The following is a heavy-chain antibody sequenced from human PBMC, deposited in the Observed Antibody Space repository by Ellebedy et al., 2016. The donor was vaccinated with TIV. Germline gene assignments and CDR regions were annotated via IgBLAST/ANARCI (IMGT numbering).Heavy chain of an antibody. CDR2: IYYSGST. CDR1: GGSISSYY. Sequence: MPSETLSLTCTVSGGSISSYYWSWIRQPPGKGLEWIGYIYYSGSTNYNPSLKSRVTISVDTSKNQFSLKLSPVTAADTAVYYCARMIDFWSGYYIEGDACDIWGQGTMVTVSS. V-gene: IGHV4-59*01. J-gene: IGHJ3*02. D-gene: IGHD3-3*01. CDR3: ARMIDFWSGYYIEGDACDI.